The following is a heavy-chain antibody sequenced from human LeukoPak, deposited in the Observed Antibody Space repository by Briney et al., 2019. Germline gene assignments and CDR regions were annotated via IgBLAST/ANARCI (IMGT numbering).Heavy chain of an antibody. CDR3: ARAFMVRGVHWFDP. CDR1: GGSVSGTNYY. CDR2: IYYSGST. D-gene: IGHD3-10*01. Sequence: PSETLSLTCSVSGGSVSGTNYYWAWIRQPPEKGLEWIGTIYYSGSTYYNVSLKSRVTISVDTSKNQFSLKLSSVTAADTAVYYCARAFMVRGVHWFDPWGQGTLVTVSS. J-gene: IGHJ5*02. V-gene: IGHV4-39*07.